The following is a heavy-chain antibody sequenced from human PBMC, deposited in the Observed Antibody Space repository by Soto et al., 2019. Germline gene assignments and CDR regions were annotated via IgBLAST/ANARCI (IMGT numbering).Heavy chain of an antibody. D-gene: IGHD1-1*01. CDR1: GFSFSDAW. V-gene: IGHV3-15*01. Sequence: GGSLRLSCAASGFSFSDAWMTWVRQAPGAGLEWVGHIKSKTDGGTTDYAAPVKGRFTISRDASKTTVYLQMNSLRTEDTAAYYCTTDPHSTGTKYWGQGTLVTVSS. J-gene: IGHJ4*02. CDR3: TTDPHSTGTKY. CDR2: IKSKTDGGTT.